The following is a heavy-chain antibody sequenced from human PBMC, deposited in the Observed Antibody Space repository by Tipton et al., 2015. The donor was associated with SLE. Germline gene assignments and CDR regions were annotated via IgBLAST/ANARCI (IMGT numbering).Heavy chain of an antibody. J-gene: IGHJ4*02. V-gene: IGHV4-59*07. CDR3: ASSPGITIFGVVKTHYFDY. CDR1: GGSNSSYY. CDR2: IYYSGST. Sequence: TLSLTCTVSGGSNSSYYWSWIRQPPGKGLEWIGYIYYSGSTNYNPSLKSRVTISVDTSKNQFSLKLSSVTAADTAVYYCASSPGITIFGVVKTHYFDYWGQGTLVTVSS. D-gene: IGHD3-3*01.